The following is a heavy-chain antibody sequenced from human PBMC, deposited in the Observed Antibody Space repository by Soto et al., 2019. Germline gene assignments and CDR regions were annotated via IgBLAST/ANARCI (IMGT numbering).Heavy chain of an antibody. J-gene: IGHJ4*02. Sequence: SVKVSGKASGGTFSSYAISWVRQAPGQGLEWMGGIIPTFGTANYAQKFQGRVTITADESTSTAYMELSSLRSEDTAVYYCARGMLRIAARPPYFDYWGQGTLVTVSS. CDR3: ARGMLRIAARPPYFDY. D-gene: IGHD6-6*01. CDR2: IIPTFGTA. CDR1: GGTFSSYA. V-gene: IGHV1-69*13.